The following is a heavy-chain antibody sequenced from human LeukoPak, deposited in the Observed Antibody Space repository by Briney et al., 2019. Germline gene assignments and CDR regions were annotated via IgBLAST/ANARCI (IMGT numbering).Heavy chain of an antibody. J-gene: IGHJ5*02. V-gene: IGHV2-5*02. CDR3: AHRRRDFDTSGYSKAIWFDP. CDR2: IYWDDEK. Sequence: SGPTLVNPPQTLTLTCTFSGFSPSTTGVGVGWIRQPPGKALEWLAVIYWDDEKRYSPSLKSRLTITKDTSKNKVVLTMTNMDPVDTATYYCAHRRRDFDTSGYSKAIWFDPWGQGTLVTVSS. CDR1: GFSPSTTGVG. D-gene: IGHD3-22*01.